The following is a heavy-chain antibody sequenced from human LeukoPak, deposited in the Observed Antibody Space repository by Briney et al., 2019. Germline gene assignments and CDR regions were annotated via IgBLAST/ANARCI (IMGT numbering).Heavy chain of an antibody. Sequence: GGSLRLSCAASGFTFSRYWMSWVRQGPGKWLEWVACIQPDGGVTFYLDSVKGRFTISRDNAKSSVFLKMNSLRAQETAVYYCARLFGGVTTFDFWGQGTLVTASS. V-gene: IGHV3-7*01. J-gene: IGHJ5*01. CDR1: GFTFSRYW. CDR3: ARLFGGVTTFDF. D-gene: IGHD4-17*01. CDR2: IQPDGGVT.